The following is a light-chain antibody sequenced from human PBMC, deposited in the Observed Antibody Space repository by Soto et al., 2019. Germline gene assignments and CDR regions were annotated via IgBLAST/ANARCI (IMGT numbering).Light chain of an antibody. V-gene: IGKV3-20*01. CDR2: GAS. CDR3: QQYGTSPWT. Sequence: PGERATLSCRASQSFRGLLAWYQQKPGQAPRLLIYGASSRATGIPDRFSGSGSGTDFALTISRLEPEDFAVYHCQQYGTSPWTFGQGTKVDIK. CDR1: QSFRGL. J-gene: IGKJ1*01.